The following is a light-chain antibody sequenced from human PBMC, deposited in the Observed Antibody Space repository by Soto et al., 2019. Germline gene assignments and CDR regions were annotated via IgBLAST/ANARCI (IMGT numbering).Light chain of an antibody. Sequence: EIVLTQSPGTLSLSPGERATLSCRASQSVDSTYLAWYQQKPDQSPRLLIYATSTRAAGIPDRFSGSGSGTEFTLTISRLEPDDVAVYYCQQYDTSPPRYTLRQGTKGDIK. CDR1: QSVDSTY. V-gene: IGKV3-20*01. CDR2: ATS. J-gene: IGKJ2*01. CDR3: QQYDTSPPRYT.